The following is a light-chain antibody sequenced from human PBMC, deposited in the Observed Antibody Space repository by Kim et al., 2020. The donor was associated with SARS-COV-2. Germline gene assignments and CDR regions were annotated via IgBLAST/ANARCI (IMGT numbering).Light chain of an antibody. CDR2: AAS. Sequence: EVVLTQSPATLSLSPGERGTLSCRASQTVSNNYLAWYQQRPGQGPRVLIYAASTRAVGIPERFSGSRSGADFTLTISSLEPEDFAVYYCNQYGSSQQTFGQGTKLEI. J-gene: IGKJ2*01. V-gene: IGKV3-20*01. CDR3: NQYGSSQQT. CDR1: QTVSNNY.